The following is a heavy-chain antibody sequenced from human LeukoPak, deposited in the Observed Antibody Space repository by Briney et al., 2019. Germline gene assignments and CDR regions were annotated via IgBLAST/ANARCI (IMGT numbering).Heavy chain of an antibody. Sequence: ASVKVSCKTSGDTFTSYDINWVRQATGQGLEWMGWMNPRSGNTTYTQKFQGRVAMTRDTSTSTAYMELSSLRSEDTAVYYCARGGTLVQGVTILYGMDVWGQGTTVTVSS. CDR2: MNPRSGNT. J-gene: IGHJ6*02. CDR1: GDTFTSYD. D-gene: IGHD3-10*01. CDR3: ARGGTLVQGVTILYGMDV. V-gene: IGHV1-8*01.